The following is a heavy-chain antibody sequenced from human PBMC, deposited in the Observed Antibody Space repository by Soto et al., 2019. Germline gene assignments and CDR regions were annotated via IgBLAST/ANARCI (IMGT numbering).Heavy chain of an antibody. CDR2: IIPILGIA. Sequence: SVKVSCKASVGTFSSYAISWVRQAPGQGLEWMGGIIPILGIANYAQKFQGRVTITADKSTSTAYMELSSLRSEDTAVYYCARGIPIPYYDSSGYQIAWGQGTLVTVSS. D-gene: IGHD3-22*01. V-gene: IGHV1-69*10. CDR3: ARGIPIPYYDSSGYQIA. J-gene: IGHJ5*02. CDR1: VGTFSSYA.